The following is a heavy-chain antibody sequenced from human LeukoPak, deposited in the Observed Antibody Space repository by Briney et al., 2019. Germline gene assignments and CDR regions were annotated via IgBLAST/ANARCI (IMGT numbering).Heavy chain of an antibody. CDR2: IYYSGST. D-gene: IGHD2-2*01. J-gene: IGHJ5*02. Sequence: KPSETLSLTCTVSGGSISSYYWSWIRQPPGKGLEWIGYIYYSGSTNYNPSLKSRVTISVETSKNEFSLKLRSVTAADTAVYYCARLAGYCSSTSCHNWFDPWGQGTLVTVSS. V-gene: IGHV4-59*01. CDR3: ARLAGYCSSTSCHNWFDP. CDR1: GGSISSYY.